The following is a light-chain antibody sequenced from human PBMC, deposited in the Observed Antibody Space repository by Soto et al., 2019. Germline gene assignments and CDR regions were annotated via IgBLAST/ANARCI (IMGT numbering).Light chain of an antibody. CDR1: QSVSRTY. CDR3: QQYDRSPFT. CDR2: GAS. V-gene: IGKV3-20*01. Sequence: EIVLTQSPGTLSLSPGERATLSCRASQSVSRTYLAWYHQTPGQAPRLLIYGASNRATGVPDRFSGSGSGTDFTLTISGLEPEDFAVYYCQQYDRSPFTFGQGTRLEIK. J-gene: IGKJ5*01.